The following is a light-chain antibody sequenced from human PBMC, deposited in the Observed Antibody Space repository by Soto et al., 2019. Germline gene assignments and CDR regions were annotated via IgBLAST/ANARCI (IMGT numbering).Light chain of an antibody. V-gene: IGKV1-12*01. CDR2: AAS. Sequence: DIQMTQCPSSVSASVGDRVTITCRASQGISSWLTWYQQKPGKAPKLLIYAASSLQSGVPSRFSGSGSGTDFTLTINGLQPDDFATYYCEQYHSHPYTFGQGTKVDIK. CDR3: EQYHSHPYT. CDR1: QGISSW. J-gene: IGKJ2*01.